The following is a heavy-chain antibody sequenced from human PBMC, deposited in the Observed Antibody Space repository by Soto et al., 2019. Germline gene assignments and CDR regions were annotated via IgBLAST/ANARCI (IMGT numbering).Heavy chain of an antibody. Sequence: SVKVSCKASGGTFSNYAINWVRQAPGQGLEWMGGIIPIFDSTNSAQKFQGRVTLTADESTSTIYMELSSLTSEDTGVYYCAKDQQRSVTSDAFDICGQGTRGTVSS. V-gene: IGHV1-69*13. CDR2: IIPIFDST. CDR3: AKDQQRSVTSDAFDI. D-gene: IGHD6-25*01. CDR1: GGTFSNYA. J-gene: IGHJ3*02.